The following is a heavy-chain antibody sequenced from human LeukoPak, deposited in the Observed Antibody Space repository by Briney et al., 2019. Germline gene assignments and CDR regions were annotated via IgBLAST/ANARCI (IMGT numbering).Heavy chain of an antibody. CDR1: GFTFSSYW. CDR3: AREQTYYYDSSGYYSDYFDY. V-gene: IGHV3-7*01. CDR2: IKQDGSEK. Sequence: GSLRLSCAASGFTFSSYWMSWVRQAPGKGLEWVANIKQDGSEKHYVDSVKGRFTISRDNAKNSLYLQMNSLRAEDTAVYYCAREQTYYYDSSGYYSDYFDYWGQGTLVTVSS. J-gene: IGHJ4*02. D-gene: IGHD3-22*01.